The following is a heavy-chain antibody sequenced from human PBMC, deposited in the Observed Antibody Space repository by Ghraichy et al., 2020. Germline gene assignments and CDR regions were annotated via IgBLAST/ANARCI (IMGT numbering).Heavy chain of an antibody. CDR3: ARDSSSWYSSFDY. J-gene: IGHJ4*02. D-gene: IGHD6-13*01. CDR1: GGSFSGYY. CDR2: INHSGST. V-gene: IGHV4-34*01. Sequence: SETLSLTCAVYGGSFSGYYWSWIRQPPGKGLEWIGEINHSGSTNYNPSLKSRVTISVDTSKNQFSLKLSSVTAADTAVYYCARDSSSWYSSFDYWGQGTLVTVSS.